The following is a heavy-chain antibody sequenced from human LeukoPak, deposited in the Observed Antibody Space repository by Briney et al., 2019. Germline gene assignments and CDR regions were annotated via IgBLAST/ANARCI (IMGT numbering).Heavy chain of an antibody. V-gene: IGHV3-20*04. CDR3: ARAFQNIAAAGTPLDY. Sequence: RTGGSLRLSCAASGFTFDDYGMSWVRQAPGKGLEWVSGINWNGGSTGYADSVKGRFTISRDNAKNSLYLQMNSLRAEDTALYYCARAFQNIAAAGTPLDYWVQGTLVTVSS. CDR2: INWNGGST. D-gene: IGHD6-13*01. CDR1: GFTFDDYG. J-gene: IGHJ4*02.